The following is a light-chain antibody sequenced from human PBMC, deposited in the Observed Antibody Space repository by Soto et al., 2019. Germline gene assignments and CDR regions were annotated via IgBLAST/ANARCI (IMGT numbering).Light chain of an antibody. CDR2: AAS. V-gene: IGKV1-27*01. CDR1: QGISNW. CDR3: QKYNSAPWT. Sequence: IQMTQSASSLSAYVGDRVTITCLASQGISNWLGWYQQKPGRVPKLLIYAASTLHSGVPSRFSGSGSGTDFTLTISSLQPEDVAAYYCQKYNSAPWTFGQGTKVDIK. J-gene: IGKJ1*01.